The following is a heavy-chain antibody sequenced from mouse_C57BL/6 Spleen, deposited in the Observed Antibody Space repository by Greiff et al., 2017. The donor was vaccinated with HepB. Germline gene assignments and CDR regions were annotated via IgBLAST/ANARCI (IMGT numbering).Heavy chain of an antibody. Sequence: VQLQQSGPELVQPGASVKISCKASGYAFSSYWMNWVKQRPGKGLEWIGRIYPGDGDTNYNGKFKGKATLTADKSSSTAYMQLSSLTSEDSAVYFCARPSTTACAMDYWGQGTSVTVSS. CDR2: IYPGDGDT. V-gene: IGHV1-82*01. CDR1: GYAFSSYW. J-gene: IGHJ4*01. CDR3: ARPSTTACAMDY. D-gene: IGHD1-2*01.